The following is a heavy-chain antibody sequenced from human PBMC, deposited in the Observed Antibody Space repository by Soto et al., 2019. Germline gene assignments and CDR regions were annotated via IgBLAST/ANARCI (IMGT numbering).Heavy chain of an antibody. CDR1: GFTFSSYS. V-gene: IGHV3-21*01. J-gene: IGHJ6*03. D-gene: IGHD6-19*01. CDR2: ISSSSSYI. CDR3: ARDLGGWYDYYDYYMDV. Sequence: EVQLVESGGGLVKPGGSLRLSCAASGFTFSSYSMNWVRQAPGKGLEWVSSISSSSSYIYYADSVKGRFTISRDNAKNSLSLQMNSLRAEDTAVYYCARDLGGWYDYYDYYMDVWGKGTTVTVSS.